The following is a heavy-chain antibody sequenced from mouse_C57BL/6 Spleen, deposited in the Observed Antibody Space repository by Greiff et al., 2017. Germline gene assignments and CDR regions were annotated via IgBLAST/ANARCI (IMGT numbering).Heavy chain of an antibody. J-gene: IGHJ3*01. Sequence: QVQLKESGTELVKPGASVKLSCKASGYTFTSYWMHWVKQRPGQGLEWIGNINPSNGGTNYNEKFKSKATLTVDKSSSTAYMQLSSLTSEDSAVYYCARWGSGYQFAYWGQGTLVTVSA. CDR2: INPSNGGT. D-gene: IGHD3-2*02. V-gene: IGHV1-53*01. CDR1: GYTFTSYW. CDR3: ARWGSGYQFAY.